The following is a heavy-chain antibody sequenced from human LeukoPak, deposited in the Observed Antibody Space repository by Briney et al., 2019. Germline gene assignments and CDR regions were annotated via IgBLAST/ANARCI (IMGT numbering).Heavy chain of an antibody. J-gene: IGHJ3*02. CDR2: IYPGDSDT. V-gene: IGHV5-51*01. CDR3: ARRSVLVGAATQAFDI. CDR1: GYRFTSYW. Sequence: GESLKISCQGSGYRFTSYWIGWVRQMPGKGLEWMGIIYPGDSDTSYSPSFQGQVTISADKSISTAYLQWSSLKASDTAMFYCARRSVLVGAATQAFDIWGHGTMVTVSS. D-gene: IGHD2-15*01.